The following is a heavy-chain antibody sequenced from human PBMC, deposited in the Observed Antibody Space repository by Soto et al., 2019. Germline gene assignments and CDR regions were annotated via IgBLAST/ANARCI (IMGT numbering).Heavy chain of an antibody. V-gene: IGHV3-23*01. CDR1: GFTFSIYA. Sequence: EVQLLESGGGLVHPGGSLRLSCAASGFTFSIYAMSWVRQAPGKGLEWVSTIGGSGGGAAYADIVRGRFTISRDNSQDTLYLQMNSLRAEDTAVYYCAKDAPGSGWLSDYWGQGTLVTVSS. J-gene: IGHJ4*02. CDR3: AKDAPGSGWLSDY. D-gene: IGHD3-22*01. CDR2: IGGSGGGA.